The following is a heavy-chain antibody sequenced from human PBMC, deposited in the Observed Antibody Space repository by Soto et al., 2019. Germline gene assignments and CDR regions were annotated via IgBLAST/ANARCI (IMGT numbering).Heavy chain of an antibody. CDR2: ISFDGSNE. J-gene: IGHJ4*02. CDR1: GFTFSSYG. Sequence: LRLSCAASGFTFSSYGMHWVRQAPGKGLEWVAVISFDGSNEKYTDSVKGRFTISKDNSRNTLYLQMNSLRTEDTAVYYCAKDGGRTGAAGHWGQGTLVTASS. V-gene: IGHV3-30*18. D-gene: IGHD3-16*01. CDR3: AKDGGRTGAAGH.